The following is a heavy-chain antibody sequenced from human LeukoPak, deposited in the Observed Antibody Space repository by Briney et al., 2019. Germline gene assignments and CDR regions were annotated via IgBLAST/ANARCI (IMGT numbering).Heavy chain of an antibody. J-gene: IGHJ4*02. V-gene: IGHV4-59*01. CDR3: ARGVYIAAAQYGY. D-gene: IGHD6-13*01. CDR1: GGSISDNY. CDR2: IYYSGTT. Sequence: SETLSLTCTVSGGSISDNYWSWIRQPPGKGLEWIGYIYYSGTTNYNPSLKSRVTISVDTSKNQFSLKLSSVTAADTAVYYCARGVYIAAAQYGYRGQGTLVTVSS.